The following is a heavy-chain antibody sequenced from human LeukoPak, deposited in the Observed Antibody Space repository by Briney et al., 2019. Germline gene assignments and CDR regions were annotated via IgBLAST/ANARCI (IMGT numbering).Heavy chain of an antibody. D-gene: IGHD6-13*01. CDR3: ARHPPYLRIIAAAEIHNWFDP. J-gene: IGHJ5*02. CDR1: GGSISSYY. V-gene: IGHV4-59*08. CDR2: IYYSGST. Sequence: SETLSLTCTVSGGSISSYYWSWIRQPPGKGLEWIGYIYYSGSTNYNPSLKSRVTISVDTSKNQFSLKLSSVTAADTAVYYCARHPPYLRIIAAAEIHNWFDPWGQGTLVTVSS.